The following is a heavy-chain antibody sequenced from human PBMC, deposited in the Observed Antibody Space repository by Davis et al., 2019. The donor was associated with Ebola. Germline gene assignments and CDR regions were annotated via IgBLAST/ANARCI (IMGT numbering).Heavy chain of an antibody. V-gene: IGHV3-7*01. J-gene: IGHJ4*02. Sequence: PGGSLRLSCAASGFTFSSYAMSWVRQAPGKGLEWVANIKQDGSEKYYVDSVKGRFTISRDNAKNSLYLQMNSLRAEDTAIYYCARGSRRGYSYGFVWGQGALVTVSS. CDR1: GFTFSSYA. D-gene: IGHD5-18*01. CDR3: ARGSRRGYSYGFV. CDR2: IKQDGSEK.